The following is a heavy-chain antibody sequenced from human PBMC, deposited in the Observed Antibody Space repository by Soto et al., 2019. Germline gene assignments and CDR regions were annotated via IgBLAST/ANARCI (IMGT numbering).Heavy chain of an antibody. J-gene: IGHJ4*02. Sequence: GGSLRLSCAASGFTFSSYAMSWVRQAPGKGLKWVSAISGSGDMTYYADSVKGRFTISRDNSKNTLYLQMNSLRAEDTALYYCTRREGSGWYDTYWVQGTLVTVSS. CDR1: GFTFSSYA. D-gene: IGHD6-19*01. V-gene: IGHV3-23*01. CDR3: TRREGSGWYDTY. CDR2: ISGSGDMT.